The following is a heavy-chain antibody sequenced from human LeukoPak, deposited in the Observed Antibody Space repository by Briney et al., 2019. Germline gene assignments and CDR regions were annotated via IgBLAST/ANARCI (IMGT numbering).Heavy chain of an antibody. J-gene: IGHJ4*02. V-gene: IGHV3-30-3*01. CDR3: ARETVTTLSSFDY. D-gene: IGHD4-17*01. CDR1: GFTFSSYA. Sequence: PGGSLRLSCAASGFTFSSYAMQWVRQAPGKGLEWVAVISYDGSNKYYADSVKGRFTISRDNSKNTLYLQMNSLRAEDTAVYYCARETVTTLSSFDYWGQGTLVTVSS. CDR2: ISYDGSNK.